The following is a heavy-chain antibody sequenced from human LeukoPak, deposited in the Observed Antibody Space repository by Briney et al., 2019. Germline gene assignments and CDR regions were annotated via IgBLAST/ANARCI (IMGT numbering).Heavy chain of an antibody. J-gene: IGHJ4*02. CDR3: ASDGGTTPRRQRPYFDY. D-gene: IGHD4-17*01. Sequence: GASVKVSCKASGYTFTGYYMHWVRQAPGQGLEWMGWINPNSGGTNYAQKFQGWVTMTRDTSISTAYMELSRLRSDDTAVYYCASDGGTTPRRQRPYFDYWGQGTLVTVSS. V-gene: IGHV1-2*04. CDR2: INPNSGGT. CDR1: GYTFTGYY.